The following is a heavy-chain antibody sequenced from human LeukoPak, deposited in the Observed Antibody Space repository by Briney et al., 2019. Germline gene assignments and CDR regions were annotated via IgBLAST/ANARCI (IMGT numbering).Heavy chain of an antibody. V-gene: IGHV3-11*04. Sequence: GGSLRLSCAASGFTFSDYYMNWIRQAPGKGLEWVSYISSSGSTISYADSVKGRFTVSRDNAKNSLYLQMNSLRAEDTAVYYCARSILPAANAIGYWGQGTLVTVSS. J-gene: IGHJ4*02. CDR1: GFTFSDYY. CDR2: ISSSGSTI. D-gene: IGHD2-2*01. CDR3: ARSILPAANAIGY.